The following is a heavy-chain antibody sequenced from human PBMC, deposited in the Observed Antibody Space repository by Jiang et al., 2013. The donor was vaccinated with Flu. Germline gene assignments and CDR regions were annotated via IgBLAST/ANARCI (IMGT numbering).Heavy chain of an antibody. D-gene: IGHD6-13*01. CDR3: ASTGIAGILPYYYYGMDV. CDR1: GGSISSSSYY. Sequence: TLSLTCTVSGGSISSSSYYWGWIRQPPGKGLEWIGSIYYSGSTYYNPSLKSRVTISVDTSKNQFSLKLSSVTAADTAVYYCASTGIAGILPYYYYGMDVWGQGTTVTVSS. J-gene: IGHJ6*02. CDR2: IYYSGST. V-gene: IGHV4-39*01.